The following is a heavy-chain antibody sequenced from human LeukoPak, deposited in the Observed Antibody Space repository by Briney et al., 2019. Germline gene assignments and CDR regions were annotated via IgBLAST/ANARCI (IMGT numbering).Heavy chain of an antibody. J-gene: IGHJ4*02. CDR2: INPNSGGT. D-gene: IGHD2-2*01. CDR1: GYTFTGYY. CDR3: ARAAPTRYCSSTSCYGPHY. V-gene: IGHV1-2*02. Sequence: GASVKVSCKASGYTFTGYYMHWVRQAPGQGLEWMGWINPNSGGTNYAQKFQGRVTMTRDTSISTAYMELSRLRSDDTAVYYCARAAPTRYCSSTSCYGPHYWGQGTLVTVSS.